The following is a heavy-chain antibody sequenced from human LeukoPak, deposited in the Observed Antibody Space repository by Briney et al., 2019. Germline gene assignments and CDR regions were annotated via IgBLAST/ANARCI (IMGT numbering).Heavy chain of an antibody. V-gene: IGHV3-33*01. CDR3: ARGLDYGSGSYPYYFDY. D-gene: IGHD3-10*01. CDR2: IWYDGSNK. J-gene: IGHJ4*02. CDR1: GYTFSSYG. Sequence: GRSLRLSCAGSGYTFSSYGMHWVRQAPGKGLEWVAVIWYDGSNKYYADSVKGRFTISRDNSKNTLYPQMNSLRAEDTAVYYCARGLDYGSGSYPYYFDYWGQGTLVTVSS.